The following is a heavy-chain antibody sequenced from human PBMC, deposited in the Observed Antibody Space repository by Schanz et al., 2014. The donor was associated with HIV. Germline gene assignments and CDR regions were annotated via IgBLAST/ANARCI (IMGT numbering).Heavy chain of an antibody. CDR3: ARGSSTTDWIDP. J-gene: IGHJ5*02. Sequence: QVQLQESGPGLVKPSQTLSLTCTVSGGSISSGGYYWSWIRQHPGKGLEWIGYIYYTGNTYYNPTLKSGVTMSVDSSNNQFSLKLTSVTAADASIYYCARGSSTTDWIDPWGQGPLVTVSS. V-gene: IGHV4-31*03. D-gene: IGHD4-17*01. CDR1: GGSISSGGYY. CDR2: IYYTGNT.